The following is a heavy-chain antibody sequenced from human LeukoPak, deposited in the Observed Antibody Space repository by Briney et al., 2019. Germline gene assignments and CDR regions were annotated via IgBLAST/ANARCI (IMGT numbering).Heavy chain of an antibody. CDR1: GGSISSSNW. Sequence: SETMSLSCAVSGGSISSSNWWSWVRQPPGKGLEWIGEIYHSGSTNYNPSLKSRVTISVDKSKNQFSLKLSSVTAADTAVYYCASQQLVRSFDYWGQGTLVTVSS. V-gene: IGHV4-4*02. CDR3: ASQQLVRSFDY. J-gene: IGHJ4*02. CDR2: IYHSGST. D-gene: IGHD6-13*01.